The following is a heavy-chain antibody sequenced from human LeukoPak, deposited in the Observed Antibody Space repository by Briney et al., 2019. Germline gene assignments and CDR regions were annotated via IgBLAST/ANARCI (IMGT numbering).Heavy chain of an antibody. CDR3: ASPHGSGSYYNPKL. V-gene: IGHV5-51*01. Sequence: GESLKISCKGSGYSFTSYWIGRVRQMPGKGLEWMGIIYPGDSDSRYSPSFQGQVTISADRSISTTYLQWSSLKASDTAMYYCASPHGSGSYYNPKLWGQGTLVTVSS. CDR2: IYPGDSDS. D-gene: IGHD3-10*01. J-gene: IGHJ4*02. CDR1: GYSFTSYW.